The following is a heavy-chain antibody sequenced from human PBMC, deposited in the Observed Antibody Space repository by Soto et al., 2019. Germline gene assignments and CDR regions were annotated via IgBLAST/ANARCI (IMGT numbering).Heavy chain of an antibody. Sequence: WALRLSCAASGFTFSSYAMSWVRQAPGKGLEWVSAISGSGGSTYYADSVKGRFTISRDNSKNTLYLQMNSLRAEDTAVYYCAKPHFGSYYVHDYWGQGTLVTVSS. V-gene: IGHV3-23*01. D-gene: IGHD1-26*01. J-gene: IGHJ4*02. CDR2: ISGSGGST. CDR1: GFTFSSYA. CDR3: AKPHFGSYYVHDY.